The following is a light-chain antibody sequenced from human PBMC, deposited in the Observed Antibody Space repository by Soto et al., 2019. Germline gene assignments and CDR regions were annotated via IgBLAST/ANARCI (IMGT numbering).Light chain of an antibody. CDR3: QQYYSYPALT. CDR2: AAS. Sequence: AIRMTQSPSAFSASTGDRVTITCRASQGISSYLAWYQQKPGKAPKLLIYAASTLQSGVPSRFRGSGSGTNFTLTISCLQSEDFATYSCQQYYSYPALTFGGGTKVEIK. J-gene: IGKJ4*01. V-gene: IGKV1-8*01. CDR1: QGISSY.